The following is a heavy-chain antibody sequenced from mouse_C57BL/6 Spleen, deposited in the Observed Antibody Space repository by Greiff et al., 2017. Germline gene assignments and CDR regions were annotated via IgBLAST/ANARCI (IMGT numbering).Heavy chain of an antibody. CDR3: ARDYYGSSYGSWFAY. CDR2: IDPNSGGT. V-gene: IGHV1-72*01. J-gene: IGHJ3*01. CDR1: GYTFTSYW. Sequence: VQLQQPGAELVKPGASVKLSCKASGYTFTSYWMHWVKQRPGRGLEWIGRIDPNSGGTTYNEKFKSKATLTVDNPSSTAYMQLSSLTSEDSAVYYCARDYYGSSYGSWFAYWGQGTLVTVSA. D-gene: IGHD1-1*01.